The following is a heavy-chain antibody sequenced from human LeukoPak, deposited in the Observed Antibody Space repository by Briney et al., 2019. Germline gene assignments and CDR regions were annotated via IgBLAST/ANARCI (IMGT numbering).Heavy chain of an antibody. CDR1: GYTFIDFV. V-gene: IGHV1-3*01. D-gene: IGHD4-17*01. CDR3: ARTWSTVTGEYFQL. J-gene: IGHJ1*01. CDR2: IKAGDGYT. Sequence: ASVKVSCKASGYTFIDFVIHRVRQAPGQRLEWMGWIKAGDGYTKYSQKFQGRVTITRSTSATTAFMELSSLTSEDTAVYYCARTWSTVTGEYFQLWGQGTLVTVSS.